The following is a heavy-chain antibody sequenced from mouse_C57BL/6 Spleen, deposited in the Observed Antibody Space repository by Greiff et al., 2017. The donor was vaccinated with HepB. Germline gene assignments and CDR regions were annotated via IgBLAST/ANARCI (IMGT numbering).Heavy chain of an antibody. J-gene: IGHJ2*01. CDR3: ARTAQATYLFDY. CDR2: INYDGSST. D-gene: IGHD3-2*02. V-gene: IGHV5-16*01. CDR1: GFTFSDYY. Sequence: EVKLVESEGGLVQPGSSMKLSCTASGFTFSDYYMAWVRQVPEKGLEWVANINYDGSSTYYLDSLKSRFIISRDNAKNILYLQMSSLKSEDTATYYCARTAQATYLFDYWGQGTTLTVSS.